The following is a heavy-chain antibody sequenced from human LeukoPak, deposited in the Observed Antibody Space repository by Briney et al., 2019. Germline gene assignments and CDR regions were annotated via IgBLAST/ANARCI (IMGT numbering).Heavy chain of an antibody. D-gene: IGHD3-22*01. CDR3: ARSYYYDSSGYYSYAFDI. CDR2: INPNSGGT. CDR1: GYTFTGYY. Sequence: ASVKVSCKASGYTFTGYYMHWVRQAPGQGLEWMGWINPNSGGTNYAQKFQGRVTMTRDTSISTAYMELSRLRSDDTAVYYCARSYYYDSSGYYSYAFDIWGQGTMVTVSS. J-gene: IGHJ3*02. V-gene: IGHV1-2*02.